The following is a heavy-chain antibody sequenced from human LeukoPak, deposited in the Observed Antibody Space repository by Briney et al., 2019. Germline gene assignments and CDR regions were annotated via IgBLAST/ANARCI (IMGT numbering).Heavy chain of an antibody. Sequence: ASVKVSCKASGYTFTSYDINWVRQAPGQELEWMGWMNPNSGNTGYAQKFQGRVTMTRNISISTAYMELSSLRSEDTAVYYCARDHSGNMVRGVIKDGMDVWGQGTTVTVSS. CDR3: ARDHSGNMVRGVIKDGMDV. CDR2: MNPNSGNT. V-gene: IGHV1-8*01. CDR1: GYTFTSYD. J-gene: IGHJ6*02. D-gene: IGHD3-10*01.